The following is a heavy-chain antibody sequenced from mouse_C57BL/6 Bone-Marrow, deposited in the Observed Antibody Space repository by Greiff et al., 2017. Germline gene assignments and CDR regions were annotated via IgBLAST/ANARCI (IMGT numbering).Heavy chain of an antibody. J-gene: IGHJ4*01. Sequence: QVQLKESGAELVRPGASVKLSCKASGYTFTDYYINWVKQRPGQGLEWIARIYPGSGNTYYNEKFKGKATLTAEKSSSTAYMQLSSLTSEDSAVYFCARYHYGAMDYWGQGTSVTVSS. D-gene: IGHD1-1*02. V-gene: IGHV1-76*01. CDR3: ARYHYGAMDY. CDR2: IYPGSGNT. CDR1: GYTFTDYY.